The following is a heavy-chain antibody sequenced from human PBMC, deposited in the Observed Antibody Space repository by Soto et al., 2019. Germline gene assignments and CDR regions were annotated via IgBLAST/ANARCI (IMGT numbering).Heavy chain of an antibody. J-gene: IGHJ4*02. D-gene: IGHD3-16*01. V-gene: IGHV1-18*01. CDR2: ISAYNGNT. Sequence: QVQLVQSGAEVRKPGASVKVSCKASGYTFTSYGISWVRQAPGQGLEWMGWISAYNGNTNYAQKLQGRVTMTTDTSTSTADMELRGLRSDDTAVYYCARDRKVWGSYLVDYWGQGTLVTVSS. CDR1: GYTFTSYG. CDR3: ARDRKVWGSYLVDY.